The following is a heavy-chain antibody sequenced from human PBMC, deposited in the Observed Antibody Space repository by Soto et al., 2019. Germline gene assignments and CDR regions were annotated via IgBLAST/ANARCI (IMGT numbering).Heavy chain of an antibody. J-gene: IGHJ4*02. Sequence: EVQLVESGGGLVQPGGSLRLSCAASRFTFSNYWMSWVRQAPGKGLEWVANIKQDGSEKYYVDSVKGRFTISRDNAKNSLYLQMNSLRAEETAVYYCAREPNSIDYWGQGTLVTVSS. CDR3: AREPNSIDY. CDR2: IKQDGSEK. V-gene: IGHV3-7*01. D-gene: IGHD2-15*01. CDR1: RFTFSNYW.